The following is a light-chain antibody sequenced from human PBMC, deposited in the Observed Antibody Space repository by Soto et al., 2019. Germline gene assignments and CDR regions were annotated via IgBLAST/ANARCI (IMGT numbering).Light chain of an antibody. CDR1: SSNIGSNT. CDR3: AAWDDSLNGRDWV. J-gene: IGLJ3*02. Sequence: QAVVTQSPSASGTPGQRVTISCSGSSSNIGSNTVNWYQQLPGTAPKLLIYSNNQRPSGVPDRFSGSKSGTSASLAISGLQSEDEADYYCAAWDDSLNGRDWVFGGGTKLTVL. V-gene: IGLV1-44*01. CDR2: SNN.